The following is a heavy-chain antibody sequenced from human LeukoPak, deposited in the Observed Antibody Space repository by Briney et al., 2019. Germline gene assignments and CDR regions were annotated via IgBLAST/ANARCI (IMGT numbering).Heavy chain of an antibody. CDR1: GYSFTNFW. Sequence: GESLKTPCNGSGYSFTNFWIAWVRQMPGKGLEGVGINYPGYYDSRYSPSFQGQVTISADKSIRTAYLQWDSLKASDTAMYYCARLDYYDTSGYYPSPHAFDIWGQGTIVTVSS. CDR3: ARLDYYDTSGYYPSPHAFDI. CDR2: NYPGYYDS. J-gene: IGHJ3*02. D-gene: IGHD3-22*01. V-gene: IGHV5-51*01.